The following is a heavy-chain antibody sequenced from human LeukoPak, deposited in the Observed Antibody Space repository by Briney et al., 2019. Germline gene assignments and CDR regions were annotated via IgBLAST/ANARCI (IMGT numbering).Heavy chain of an antibody. CDR1: GFTVRSNY. D-gene: IGHD6-19*01. Sequence: GGSLRLSCAASGFTVRSNYMGWVRQAPGKGLEWVSVIYSGGSTYYADSVKGRFTISRDNSKNTLYLQMNSLRAEDTAVYYCASESSGRLSDAFDIWGQGTMVTVSS. CDR3: ASESSGRLSDAFDI. CDR2: IYSGGST. J-gene: IGHJ3*02. V-gene: IGHV3-53*01.